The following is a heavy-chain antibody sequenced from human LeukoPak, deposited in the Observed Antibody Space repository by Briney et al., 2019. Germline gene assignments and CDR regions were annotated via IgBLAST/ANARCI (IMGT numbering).Heavy chain of an antibody. J-gene: IGHJ5*02. D-gene: IGHD4-17*01. CDR2: IHYTGST. CDR3: ARQISYGDYVGWFDP. CDR1: GGSINNYY. V-gene: IGHV4-59*08. Sequence: SETLSLTCTVSGGSINNYYWSWIRQPPGKGLECIGYIHYTGSTNYNPSLKSRVTISVDTSKSQFSLKLSSVTAADTAVYYCARQISYGDYVGWFDPWGQGTLVTVSS.